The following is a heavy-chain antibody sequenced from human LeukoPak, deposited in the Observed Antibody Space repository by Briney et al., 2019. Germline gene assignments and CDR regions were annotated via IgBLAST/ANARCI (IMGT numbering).Heavy chain of an antibody. V-gene: IGHV4-59*01. Sequence: SETLSLTCTVSGVPISSYYWSWIRQPPGKGLEWIGYIYYSGSTNYNPSLKSRVTISVDTSKNQFSLKLSSVTTADTAVYYCARHYYDSSGYNGDRAFDIWGQGTMVTVSS. CDR1: GVPISSYY. D-gene: IGHD3-22*01. J-gene: IGHJ3*02. CDR2: IYYSGST. CDR3: ARHYYDSSGYNGDRAFDI.